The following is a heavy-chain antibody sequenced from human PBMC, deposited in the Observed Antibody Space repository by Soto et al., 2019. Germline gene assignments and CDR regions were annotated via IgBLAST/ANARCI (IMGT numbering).Heavy chain of an antibody. CDR2: ISAYNGKT. CDR3: ATDRGPAGTTVSWNYYYYGMDV. Sequence: GASVKVSCKASGYTFTSYGISWVRQAPGQGLEWMGWISAYNGKTIYAQKFQGRVTMTEDTSTDTAYMELSSLRSEDTAVYYCATDRGPAGTTVSWNYYYYGMDVWGQGTTVTVSS. CDR1: GYTFTSYG. D-gene: IGHD4-17*01. J-gene: IGHJ6*02. V-gene: IGHV1-18*01.